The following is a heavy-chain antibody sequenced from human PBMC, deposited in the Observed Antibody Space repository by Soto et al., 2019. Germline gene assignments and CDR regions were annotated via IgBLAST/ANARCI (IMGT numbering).Heavy chain of an antibody. Sequence: VQVLESGGSLVQPGGSLRLSCAASGFTFSRSAMSWVRQAPGKGLEWVSGISSSGGSTYYADAVKGRFTISRDNSKNTLFLQMNSLRAEDTALYYCAKEGSGSFWYFDLWGRGTLVTVSS. J-gene: IGHJ2*01. D-gene: IGHD1-26*01. CDR3: AKEGSGSFWYFDL. V-gene: IGHV3-23*01. CDR2: ISSSGGST. CDR1: GFTFSRSA.